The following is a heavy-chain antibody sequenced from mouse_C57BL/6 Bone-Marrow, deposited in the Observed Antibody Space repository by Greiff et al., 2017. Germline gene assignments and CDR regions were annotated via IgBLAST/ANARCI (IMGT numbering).Heavy chain of an antibody. CDR3: ARLGNSAWFAY. CDR1: GFTFSSYG. J-gene: IGHJ3*01. CDR2: ISSGGSYT. D-gene: IGHD2-1*01. V-gene: IGHV5-6*02. Sequence: DVMLVESGGDLVKPGGSLKLSCAASGFTFSSYGMSWVRQTPDKRLEWVATISSGGSYTDYPDSVKGRFTISRDNAKKTLYLQRSSLKSEDTAMYDCARLGNSAWFAYWGQGTLVTVSA.